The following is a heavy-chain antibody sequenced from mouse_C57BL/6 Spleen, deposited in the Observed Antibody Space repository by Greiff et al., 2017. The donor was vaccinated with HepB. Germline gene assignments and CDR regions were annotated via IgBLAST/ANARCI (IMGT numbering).Heavy chain of an antibody. CDR3: AREDYYGSSIFDY. V-gene: IGHV5-4*01. D-gene: IGHD1-1*01. CDR1: GFTFSSYA. CDR2: ISDGGSYT. J-gene: IGHJ2*01. Sequence: EVQRVESGGGLVKPGGSLKLSCAASGFTFSSYAMSWVRQTPEKRLEWVATISDGGSYTYYPDNVKGRFTISRDNAKNNLYLQMSHLKSEDTAMYYCAREDYYGSSIFDYWGQGTTLTVSS.